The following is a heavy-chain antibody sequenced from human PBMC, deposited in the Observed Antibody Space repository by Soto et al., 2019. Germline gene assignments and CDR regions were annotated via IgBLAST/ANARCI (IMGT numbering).Heavy chain of an antibody. Sequence: PSETLSLTCTVSGDSISGLSWGWIRQPPGKGLEWLGHIYASGSTNYNPSLNGRVTMSIDTPKNQLSLRLSSVTAAETAMYYCARYYSPDRDFDSWGQGTLVTVS. J-gene: IGHJ4*02. D-gene: IGHD3-10*01. CDR3: ARYYSPDRDFDS. V-gene: IGHV4-4*09. CDR2: IYASGST. CDR1: GDSISGLS.